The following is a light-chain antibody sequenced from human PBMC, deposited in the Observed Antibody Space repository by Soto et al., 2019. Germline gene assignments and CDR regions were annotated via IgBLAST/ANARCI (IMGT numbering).Light chain of an antibody. Sequence: QSALTQPASVSGSPGQSITISCTGTSSDVGSYDLVSWYQHHSGKAPKIIIYEVNKRPSGISDRFSGSKSGNTASLTISGLQAEDEAYYFCCSFVRTNGLLFGGGTKLTVL. V-gene: IGLV2-23*02. CDR2: EVN. CDR1: SSDVGSYDL. J-gene: IGLJ2*01. CDR3: CSFVRTNGLL.